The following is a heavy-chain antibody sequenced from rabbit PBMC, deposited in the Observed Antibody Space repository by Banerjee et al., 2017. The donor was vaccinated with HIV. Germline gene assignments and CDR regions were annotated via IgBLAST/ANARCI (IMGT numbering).Heavy chain of an antibody. Sequence: QEQLEESGGDLVKPEGSLTLTCKASGFSSSSSDWICWVRQAPGKGLEWIACIYGGSSGSSHYATWAKGRFTISKTSSTTVTLQMTSLTAADTATYFCARRADYAGGGNFNLWGPGTLVTVS. CDR1: GFSSSSSDW. CDR3: ARRADYAGGGNFNL. J-gene: IGHJ4*01. V-gene: IGHV1S45*01. CDR2: IYGGSSGSS. D-gene: IGHD4-2*01.